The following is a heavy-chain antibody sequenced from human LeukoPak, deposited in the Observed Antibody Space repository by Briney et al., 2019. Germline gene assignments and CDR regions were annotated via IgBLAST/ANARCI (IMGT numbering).Heavy chain of an antibody. Sequence: PGGSLRLSCAASGFTFSSYAMSWVRQAPGKGLEWVSAISGSGGSTYCADSVKGRFTVSRDNSKNTLYLQMNSLRAEDTAVYYCAKDIAAAGPMDVWGQGTTVTVSS. CDR2: ISGSGGST. CDR3: AKDIAAAGPMDV. V-gene: IGHV3-23*01. J-gene: IGHJ6*02. D-gene: IGHD6-13*01. CDR1: GFTFSSYA.